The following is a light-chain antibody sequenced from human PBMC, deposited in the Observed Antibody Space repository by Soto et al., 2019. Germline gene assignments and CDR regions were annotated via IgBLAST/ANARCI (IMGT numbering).Light chain of an antibody. CDR2: DVS. J-gene: IGLJ1*01. V-gene: IGLV2-14*01. CDR3: SSYTSSSTYYV. Sequence: QSALTPPASVSGSPGQSITISCTGTSSDVGGYNYVSWYQQHPGKAPKLMIYDVSNRPSGVSNRFSGSKSGNTASLTISGLQAEDEADYYCSSYTSSSTYYVFGTGTKLTVL. CDR1: SSDVGGYNY.